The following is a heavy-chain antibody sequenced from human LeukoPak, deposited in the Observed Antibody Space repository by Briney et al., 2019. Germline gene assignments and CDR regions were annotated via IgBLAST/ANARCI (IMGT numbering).Heavy chain of an antibody. Sequence: ASVKVSCKASGGTFSSYTISWVRQAPGQGLERLGWLSPDSGNTAYAQKFQGRVTMTRDTSISTVYMELSSLRSDDTAVYYCTRGEGILGSYWGQGTLVTVSS. CDR1: GGTFSSYT. V-gene: IGHV1-8*02. CDR3: TRGEGILGSY. J-gene: IGHJ4*02. CDR2: LSPDSGNT. D-gene: IGHD1-26*01.